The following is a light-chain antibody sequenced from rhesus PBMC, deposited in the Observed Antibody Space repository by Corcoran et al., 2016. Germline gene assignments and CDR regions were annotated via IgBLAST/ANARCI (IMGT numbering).Light chain of an antibody. J-gene: IGKJ4*01. CDR1: QSVSSY. CDR3: LQSSNWLT. Sequence: EIVMTQSPATLALSPGERATFSCRVSQSVSSYLAWYHQKPGQDPRRLIYGAFSRATGIADRFSGSGSGKEFTLTISSLEPEDVGVYLYLQSSNWLTFCGGTKVGLK. V-gene: IGKV3-24*04. CDR2: GAF.